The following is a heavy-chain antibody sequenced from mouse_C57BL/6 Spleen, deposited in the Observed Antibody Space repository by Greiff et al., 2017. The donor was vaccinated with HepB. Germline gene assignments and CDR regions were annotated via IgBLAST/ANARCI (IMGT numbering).Heavy chain of an antibody. V-gene: IGHV1-55*01. J-gene: IGHJ4*01. Sequence: QVQLQQPGAELVKPGASVKMSCKASGYTFTSYWITWVKQRPGQGLEWIGDIYPGSGSTNYNEKFKSKATLTVDTSSSTAYMQISILTSEDSAVSYCARDLSHLYAMDYWGQGTSVTVSS. D-gene: IGHD1-1*01. CDR1: GYTFTSYW. CDR2: IYPGSGST. CDR3: ARDLSHLYAMDY.